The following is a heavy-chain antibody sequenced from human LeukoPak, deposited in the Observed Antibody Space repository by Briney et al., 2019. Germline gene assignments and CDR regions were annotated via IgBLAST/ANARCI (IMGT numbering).Heavy chain of an antibody. CDR1: GFTFSSYW. Sequence: GGSLRLSCAASGFTFSSYWMHWVRQAPGKGLVWVPRINSDGSSTSYADSVKGRFTISRDNAKNTLYLQMNSLRAEDTAVYYCASSPRRITIFGVVIKPQPFDYWGQGTLVTVSS. CDR2: INSDGSST. D-gene: IGHD3-3*01. J-gene: IGHJ4*02. V-gene: IGHV3-74*01. CDR3: ASSPRRITIFGVVIKPQPFDY.